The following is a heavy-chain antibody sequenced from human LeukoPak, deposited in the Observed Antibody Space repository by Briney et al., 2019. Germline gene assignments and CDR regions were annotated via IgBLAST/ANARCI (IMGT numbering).Heavy chain of an antibody. Sequence: GGSLRLSCAASGFTFSSYAMSWVRQAPGKGLEWVSAISGSGGSTYYADSVKGRFTISRDNSKNTLYLQMNSLRAEDTAVYYCAKDQVPQWELTGGFDYWGQGTLVTVSS. J-gene: IGHJ4*02. D-gene: IGHD1-26*01. CDR2: ISGSGGST. CDR3: AKDQVPQWELTGGFDY. CDR1: GFTFSSYA. V-gene: IGHV3-23*01.